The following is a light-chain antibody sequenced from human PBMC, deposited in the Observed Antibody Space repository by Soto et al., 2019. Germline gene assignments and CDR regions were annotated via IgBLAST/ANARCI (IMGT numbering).Light chain of an antibody. CDR1: QSITDW. V-gene: IGKV1-5*03. CDR2: RAS. CDR3: QYWDDYSWT. J-gene: IGKJ1*01. Sequence: DIQMTQSPSTLSASVGDRVTITCRASQSITDWVAWYQQKPGKAPKVLIYRASNLEGGVPSRCSGSGSGTEFSLTISIVQPDDFATCYCQYWDDYSWTFGQGTKVEIK.